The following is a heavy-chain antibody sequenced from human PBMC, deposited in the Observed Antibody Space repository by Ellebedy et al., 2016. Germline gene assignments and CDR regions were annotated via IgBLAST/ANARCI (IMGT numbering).Heavy chain of an antibody. CDR3: ARDGGSSWQPLDI. D-gene: IGHD6-13*01. CDR1: GGSFGGYY. Sequence: SETPSLTXAVYGGSFGGYYWSWIRQPPGKGLEWIGEIHHSGRTNFNPSLQSRVTLSLGTARTQFSLRLTSVNAADTAIYYCARDGGSSWQPLDIWGQGALVTVSS. CDR2: IHHSGRT. V-gene: IGHV4-34*01. J-gene: IGHJ4*02.